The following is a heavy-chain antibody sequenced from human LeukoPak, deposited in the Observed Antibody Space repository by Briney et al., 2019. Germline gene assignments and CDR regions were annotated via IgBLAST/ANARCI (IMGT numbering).Heavy chain of an antibody. CDR1: GFTFSSYS. D-gene: IGHD3-10*01. CDR3: ARDPMVRGVIRPRYYYYGMDV. V-gene: IGHV3-21*01. CDR2: ISSSSSYI. Sequence: GGSLRLSCAASGFTFSSYSMNWVRQAPGKGLEWVSSISSSSSYIYYADSLKGRFTISRDNAENSLYLQMNSLRAEDTAVYYCARDPMVRGVIRPRYYYYGMDVWGQGTTVTVFS. J-gene: IGHJ6*02.